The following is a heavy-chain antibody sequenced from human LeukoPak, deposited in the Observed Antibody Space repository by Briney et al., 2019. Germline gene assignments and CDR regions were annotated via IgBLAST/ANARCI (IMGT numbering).Heavy chain of an antibody. CDR2: FDPEDGET. V-gene: IGHV1-24*01. D-gene: IGHD3-10*01. J-gene: IGHJ4*02. CDR3: ATDPWGSGSYYSFR. CDR1: GYTLIELS. Sequence: ASVKVSCKVSGYTLIELSMHWVRQAPGKGLEWMGGFDPEDGETIYAQKFQGRVTMTEDTSTDTAYMELSSLRSEDTAVYYCATDPWGSGSYYSFRWGQGTLVTVSS.